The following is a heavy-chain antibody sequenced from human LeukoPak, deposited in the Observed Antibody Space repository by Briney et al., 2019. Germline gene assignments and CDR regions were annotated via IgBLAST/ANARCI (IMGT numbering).Heavy chain of an antibody. CDR3: AKAKAAYDILTGYYMGSPDY. CDR2: INPNSGGT. J-gene: IGHJ4*02. V-gene: IGHV1-2*02. Sequence: ASVKVSCKASGYTFTGYYMRWVRQAPGQGLEWMGWINPNSGGTNYAQKFQGRVTMTRDTSISTAYMELSRLRSDDTAVYYCAKAKAAYDILTGYYMGSPDYWGQGTLVTVSS. D-gene: IGHD3-9*01. CDR1: GYTFTGYY.